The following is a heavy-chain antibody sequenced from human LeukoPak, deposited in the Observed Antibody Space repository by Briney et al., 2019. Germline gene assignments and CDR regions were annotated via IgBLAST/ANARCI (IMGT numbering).Heavy chain of an antibody. D-gene: IGHD1-26*01. CDR2: IREGGSDK. J-gene: IGHJ4*02. Sequence: GGSLRLSCATSGFTFSSYWMTWVRQAPGRGLEWVATIREGGSDKYYVDSLKGRFAIFRDNAKTSLYLHMNSLRAEDTAVYYCARESLLGGLDFWGQGTLVIVSS. CDR1: GFTFSSYW. CDR3: ARESLLGGLDF. V-gene: IGHV3-7*04.